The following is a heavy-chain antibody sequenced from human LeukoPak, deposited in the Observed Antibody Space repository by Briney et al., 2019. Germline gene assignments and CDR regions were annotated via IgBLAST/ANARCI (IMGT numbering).Heavy chain of an antibody. D-gene: IGHD4-23*01. V-gene: IGHV3-21*01. CDR3: AREVSRWPYYFDY. CDR1: GFTLNTYR. J-gene: IGHJ4*02. Sequence: GGPLRFSWEASGFTLNTYRMTWVGQAPGKGLKWVSSISSTGSDMYYVDSVKGRFTISRDNAKNSLFLQVNSLRAEDTAVYYCAREVSRWPYYFDYWGQGTLVTVSS. CDR2: ISSTGSDM.